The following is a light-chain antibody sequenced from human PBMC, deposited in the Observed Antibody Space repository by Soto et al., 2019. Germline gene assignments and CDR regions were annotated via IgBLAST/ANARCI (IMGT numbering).Light chain of an antibody. V-gene: IGKV1-5*03. CDR2: EAS. CDR1: QSISSW. J-gene: IGKJ1*01. Sequence: DIQMTPAPSTLSASVGDRVTITCRASQSISSWLAWYQQKPGKAPKLLIYEASTLESGVPSRFSGSGSGTEFTLTISSLQPDDFATYYCQQYNSFWTFGQGTKVEIK. CDR3: QQYNSFWT.